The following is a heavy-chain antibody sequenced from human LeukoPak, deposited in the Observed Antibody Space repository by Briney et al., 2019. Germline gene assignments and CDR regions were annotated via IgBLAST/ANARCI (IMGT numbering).Heavy chain of an antibody. CDR2: IYYSGST. D-gene: IGHD2-2*01. J-gene: IGHJ5*02. CDR3: AKDIVVVPAAIVGNWFDP. CDR1: GGSISSSSYY. V-gene: IGHV4-39*01. Sequence: PSETLSLTCTVSGGSISSSSYYWGWIRQLPGKGLEWIGSIYYSGSTYYNPSLKSRVTISVDTSKNQFSLKLSSVTAADTAVYYCAKDIVVVPAAIVGNWFDPWGQGTLVTVSS.